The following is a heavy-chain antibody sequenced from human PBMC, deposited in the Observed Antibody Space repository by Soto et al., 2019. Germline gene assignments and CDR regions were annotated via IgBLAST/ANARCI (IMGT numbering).Heavy chain of an antibody. V-gene: IGHV4-4*02. D-gene: IGHD3-22*01. CDR2: IYHSGST. CDR3: ARSPDSSGYYPRWYYYGMDV. CDR1: GGSISSNW. Sequence: SETLSLTCTVSGGSISSNWWSWVRQPPGKGLEWIGEIYHSGSTNYNPSLKSRVTISVDKSKNQFSLKLSSVTAADTAVYYCARSPDSSGYYPRWYYYGMDVWGQGTTVPVSS. J-gene: IGHJ6*02.